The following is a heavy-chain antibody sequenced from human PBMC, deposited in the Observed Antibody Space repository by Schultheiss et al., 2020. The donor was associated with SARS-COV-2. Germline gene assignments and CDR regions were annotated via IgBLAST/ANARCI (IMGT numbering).Heavy chain of an antibody. CDR1: GYSISSGYY. D-gene: IGHD2-15*01. J-gene: IGHJ6*02. CDR2: IYYSGST. CDR3: ASGYCSGGSCYGVYYYYGIDV. Sequence: SQTLSLTCAVSGYSISSGYYWGWIRQPPGKGLEWIGYIYYSGSTNYNPSLKSRVTISVDTSKNQFSLKLSSVTAADTAVYYCASGYCSGGSCYGVYYYYGIDVWGQGTTVTVSS. V-gene: IGHV4-38-2*01.